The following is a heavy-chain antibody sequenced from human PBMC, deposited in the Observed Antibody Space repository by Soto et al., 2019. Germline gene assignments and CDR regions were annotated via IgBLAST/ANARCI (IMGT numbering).Heavy chain of an antibody. J-gene: IGHJ5*02. V-gene: IGHV3-33*01. Sequence: QVQLVESGGGVVQPGRSLRLSCAASGFTFSSYGMHWVRQAPGKGLEWVAVIWYDGSNKYYADSVKGRFTISRDNSKNTLYLQMNSLRAEDTAVYYCARDTAMSGGWFYPWGQGTLVTVSS. CDR2: IWYDGSNK. CDR3: ARDTAMSGGWFYP. D-gene: IGHD5-18*01. CDR1: GFTFSSYG.